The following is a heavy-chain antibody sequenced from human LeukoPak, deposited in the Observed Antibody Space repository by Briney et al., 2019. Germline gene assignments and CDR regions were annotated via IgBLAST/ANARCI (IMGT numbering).Heavy chain of an antibody. CDR1: GGSFSGYY. CDR3: ARGSQGPYRPVPFDY. V-gene: IGHV4-34*01. D-gene: IGHD2-2*02. J-gene: IGHJ4*02. CDR2: INHSGST. Sequence: PSETLSLTCAVYGGSFSGYYWSWIRQPPGKGLEWFGEINHSGSTNYNPSLKSRVTISVDTSKNQFSLKLSSVTVADTAVYYCARGSQGPYRPVPFDYWGQGTLVTVSS.